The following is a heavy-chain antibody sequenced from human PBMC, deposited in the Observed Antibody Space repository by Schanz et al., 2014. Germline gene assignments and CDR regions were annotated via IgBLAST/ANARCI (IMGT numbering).Heavy chain of an antibody. CDR3: ARNYEWFES. Sequence: QLQLVQSGAEVKKPGASVEISCGTFGKRYFIHWVRQAPGQGLEWMGMIDPRGASTTYAHKFQGRLSLTGDMSTSTLYLELRSLTSEDTAVYYCARNYEWFESWGQGTLVTVSS. V-gene: IGHV1-46*02. CDR1: GKRYF. J-gene: IGHJ5*01. D-gene: IGHD3-16*01. CDR2: IDPRGAST.